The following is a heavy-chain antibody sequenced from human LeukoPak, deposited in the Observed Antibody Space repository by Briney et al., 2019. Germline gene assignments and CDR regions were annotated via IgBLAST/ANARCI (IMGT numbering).Heavy chain of an antibody. Sequence: GGSLRLSCAASGFTFDDYAMHWVRLAPGKGLEWVSGISWNSDSIGYADSVKGRFTISRDNVKNSLYLQMNSLRPEDTALYYCAKVVAGSGWSSFDSWGQGTLVTVSS. CDR1: GFTFDDYA. CDR3: AKVVAGSGWSSFDS. CDR2: ISWNSDSI. V-gene: IGHV3-9*01. J-gene: IGHJ4*02. D-gene: IGHD6-19*01.